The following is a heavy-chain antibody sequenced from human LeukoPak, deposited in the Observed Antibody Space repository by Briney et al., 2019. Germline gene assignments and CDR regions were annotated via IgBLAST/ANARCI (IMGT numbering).Heavy chain of an antibody. CDR1: GYTFSSYG. V-gene: IGHV3-30*18. Sequence: GGSLRLSCAASGYTFSSYGMHWVRQAPGKGLEWVAVISYDGSNKYYADSVKGRFTISRDKSKNTLYLQMNSLRAEDTAVYYCAKDTSPYYYDSSGYYDYWGQGTLVTVSS. CDR3: AKDTSPYYYDSSGYYDY. CDR2: ISYDGSNK. D-gene: IGHD3-22*01. J-gene: IGHJ4*02.